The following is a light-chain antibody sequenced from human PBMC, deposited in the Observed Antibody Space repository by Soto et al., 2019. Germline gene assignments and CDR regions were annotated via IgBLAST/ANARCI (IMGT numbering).Light chain of an antibody. CDR3: SSYTSINTQL. V-gene: IGLV2-14*01. J-gene: IGLJ3*02. Sequence: QSVLTQPASVSGSPGQSITISCTGASSDFGNFXYVSWYQQHPGKVPKLIIYEVTSRPSGVSNRFSGSKSDNTASLTISGLXAEDEAYYYCSSYTSINTQLFGGGTKVTVL. CDR2: EVT. CDR1: SSDFGNFXY.